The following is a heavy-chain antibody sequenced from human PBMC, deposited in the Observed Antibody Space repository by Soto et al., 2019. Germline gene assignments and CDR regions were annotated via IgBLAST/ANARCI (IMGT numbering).Heavy chain of an antibody. V-gene: IGHV4-34*01. J-gene: IGHJ3*02. D-gene: IGHD2-2*01. CDR1: GGSFSGYY. CDR2: INHSGST. CDR3: ARGYCSSTSCHPDAFDI. Sequence: QVQLQRWGAGLLKPSETLSLTCAVYGGSFSGYYWSWIRQPPGKGLEWIGEINHSGSTNYNPSLKSRVTISVDTSKNQFSLKLSSVTAADTAVYYCARGYCSSTSCHPDAFDIWGQGTMVTVSS.